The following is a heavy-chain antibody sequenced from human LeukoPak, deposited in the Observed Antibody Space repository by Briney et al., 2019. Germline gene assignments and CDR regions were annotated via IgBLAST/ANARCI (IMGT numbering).Heavy chain of an antibody. Sequence: SETLSLTCTVSGGSISSYYWSWIRQPPGKGLEWIGYIYYSGSTNYNPSLKSRVTISVDTSKNQFSLKLSSVIAADTAVYYCARLVSAAFDIWGQGTMVTVSS. CDR2: IYYSGST. CDR3: ARLVSAAFDI. CDR1: GGSISSYY. J-gene: IGHJ3*02. V-gene: IGHV4-59*01.